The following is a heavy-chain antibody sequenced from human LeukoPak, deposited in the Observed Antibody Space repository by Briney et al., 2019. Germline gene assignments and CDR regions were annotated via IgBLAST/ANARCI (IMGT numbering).Heavy chain of an antibody. CDR3: ARIAVAGHDAFDI. CDR2: IYYSGST. J-gene: IGHJ3*02. V-gene: IGHV4-30-4*08. Sequence: SQTLSLTCTVSGGSISSGDYYWSWIRHPPGKALEGIGYIYYSGSTYYNPSLKSRVTISVDTSKNQFSLKLSSVTAADTAVYYCARIAVAGHDAFDIWGQGTMVTVSS. CDR1: GGSISSGDYY. D-gene: IGHD6-19*01.